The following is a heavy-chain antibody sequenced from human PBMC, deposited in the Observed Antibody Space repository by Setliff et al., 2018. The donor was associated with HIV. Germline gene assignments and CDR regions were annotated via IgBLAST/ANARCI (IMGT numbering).Heavy chain of an antibody. CDR3: ARNFGLSPSGKYYYYDGMNI. Sequence: ASVKVSCKASGYTFTGHYLHWVRQAPGQGLEWLGWVNPISGDAIYAQNFQGRGTMTRDTSINAAYMELRGLRSDDTAVYYCARNFGLSPSGKYYYYDGMNIWGQGTTVTVSS. V-gene: IGHV1-2*02. J-gene: IGHJ6*02. CDR1: GYTFTGHY. CDR2: VNPISGDA. D-gene: IGHD3-10*01.